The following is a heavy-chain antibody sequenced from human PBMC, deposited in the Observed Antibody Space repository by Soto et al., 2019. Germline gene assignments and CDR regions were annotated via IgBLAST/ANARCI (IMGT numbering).Heavy chain of an antibody. J-gene: IGHJ4*02. V-gene: IGHV1-3*05. CDR2: INAGNGNT. CDR3: ARGVSGTKYCRGGSCYRFFDY. D-gene: IGHD2-15*01. Sequence: QVQLVQSGAEEKKPGASVKVSCKASGYTFTSYAMHWVRQAPGQRLEWMGWINAGNGNTKYSQKFQGRVTITRDAAGSTAYMEVSSVRSEDTAVYYCARGVSGTKYCRGGSCYRFFDYWGQGTLVTVSS. CDR1: GYTFTSYA.